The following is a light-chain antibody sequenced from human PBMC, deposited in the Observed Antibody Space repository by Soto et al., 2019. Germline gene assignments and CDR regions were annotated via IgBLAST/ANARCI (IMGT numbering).Light chain of an antibody. CDR3: SSYTSSSTLVV. Sequence: QSALTQPASVSGSPGQSITISCTGTSSDVGGYNYVSWYQQHPGKAPKLMIYDVSNRPSGVSNRFSGSKSGNTATLTISGLPAEDEADYYCSSYTSSSTLVVFGGGNKLTVL. V-gene: IGLV2-14*01. CDR2: DVS. J-gene: IGLJ2*01. CDR1: SSDVGGYNY.